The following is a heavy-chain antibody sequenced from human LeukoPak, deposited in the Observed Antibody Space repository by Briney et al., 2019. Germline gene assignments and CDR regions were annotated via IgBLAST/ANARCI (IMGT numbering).Heavy chain of an antibody. Sequence: VASVNVSCKASGYTFTGYYMHWVRQAPGQGLEWMGRINPNSGGTNYAQKFQGRVTMTRDTSISTAYMELSRLRSDDTAVYYCARDSGSYYSYYFDYWGQGTLVTVSS. J-gene: IGHJ4*02. D-gene: IGHD1-26*01. CDR3: ARDSGSYYSYYFDY. CDR2: INPNSGGT. V-gene: IGHV1-2*06. CDR1: GYTFTGYY.